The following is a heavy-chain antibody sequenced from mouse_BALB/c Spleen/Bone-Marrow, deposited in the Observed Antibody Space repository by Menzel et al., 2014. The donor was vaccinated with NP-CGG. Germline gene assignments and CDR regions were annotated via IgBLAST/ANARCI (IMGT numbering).Heavy chain of an antibody. V-gene: IGHV1-4*01. D-gene: IGHD2-12*01. CDR2: IVPSSAYS. CDR1: GYSFTSYT. Sequence: VKLVESGAELARPGASVRMSCKASGYSFTSYTMHWLKQRPGQGLEWIAYIVPSSAYSNYNQKFKDKATLTADRSSSTAYVQLSSLTSEDSAVYYCAREGSYXXCXGHFDYWGPGTTHTVSS. CDR3: AREGSYXXCXGHFDY. J-gene: IGHJ2*01.